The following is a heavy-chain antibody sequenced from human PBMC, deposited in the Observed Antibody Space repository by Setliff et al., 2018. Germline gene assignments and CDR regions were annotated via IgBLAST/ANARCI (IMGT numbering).Heavy chain of an antibody. D-gene: IGHD6-13*01. Sequence: ASVKVSCKTSGYPFTNYGLSWVRQAPGQGLEWMGWISGHNGDTKLAQSFQGRVTVTTDTFTNTGYMELRSLRSDDTAFYCCARADYSSSLHYFDCWGQGTLVTVSS. CDR1: GYPFTNYG. CDR2: ISGHNGDT. V-gene: IGHV1-18*01. CDR3: ARADYSSSLHYFDC. J-gene: IGHJ4*02.